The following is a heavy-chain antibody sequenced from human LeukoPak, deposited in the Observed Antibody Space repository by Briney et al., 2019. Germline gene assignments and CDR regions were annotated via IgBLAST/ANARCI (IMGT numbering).Heavy chain of an antibody. CDR3: ARARKYQLLSNFDY. V-gene: IGHV1-18*01. J-gene: IGHJ4*02. D-gene: IGHD2-2*01. CDR1: GYTFTSYG. Sequence: GASVNVSCKASGYTFTSYGISWVRQAPGQGLEWMGWISAYNGNTNYAQKLQGRVTMTTDTSTSTAYMELRSLRSDDTAVYYCARARKYQLLSNFDYWGQGTLVTVSS. CDR2: ISAYNGNT.